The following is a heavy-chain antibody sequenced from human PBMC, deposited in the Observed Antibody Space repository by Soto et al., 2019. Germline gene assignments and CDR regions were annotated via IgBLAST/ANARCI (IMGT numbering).Heavy chain of an antibody. CDR1: GFSFSMAW. Sequence: PGGSLRLPCAASGFSFSMAWMSWVRQAPGKGLEWVGRIKSKTNGGTADYGAPVKGRFTISRDDSKNTLYVQMNSLKTEDTVVYYCRGYSGGYFDEFYYYGVDVWGQGTTVIVSS. CDR2: IKSKTNGGTA. J-gene: IGHJ6*02. D-gene: IGHD3-22*01. V-gene: IGHV3-15*01. CDR3: RGYSGGYFDEFYYYGVDV.